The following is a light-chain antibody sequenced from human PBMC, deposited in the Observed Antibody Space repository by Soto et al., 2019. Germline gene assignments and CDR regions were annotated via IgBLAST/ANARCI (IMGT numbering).Light chain of an antibody. CDR1: QSVGSRW. CDR3: HKYYSSRT. CDR2: GGS. Sequence: EIVLTQSPGTVSLSPGERATLSCRASQSVGSRWLAWYQQNPGQAPRVLIYGGSNRATGIPDRCSGSGTGTDFTHTISRLEPENFAVNYCHKYYSSRTFGQGTKL. V-gene: IGKV3-20*01. J-gene: IGKJ1*01.